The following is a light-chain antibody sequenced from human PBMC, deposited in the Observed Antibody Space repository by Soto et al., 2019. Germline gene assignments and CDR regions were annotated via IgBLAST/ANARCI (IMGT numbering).Light chain of an antibody. V-gene: IGKV3-11*01. CDR1: QSVSSY. Sequence: EIVLTQSPATLSLSPGERATLSCRASQSVSSYLAWYQQKPGQAPRLLIYDASNRATCIPARFSGSVSGTDFTLTISSLEPEDFAVYYCQQRSNWITFGQGTRLEMK. CDR2: DAS. CDR3: QQRSNWIT. J-gene: IGKJ5*01.